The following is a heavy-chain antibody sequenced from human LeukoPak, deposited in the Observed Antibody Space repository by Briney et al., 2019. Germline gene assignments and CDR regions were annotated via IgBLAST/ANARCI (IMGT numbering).Heavy chain of an antibody. D-gene: IGHD3-22*01. Sequence: SETLSLTCTVSGGSISSGGYYWSWIRQHPGKGLEWIGYIYYSGSTYYNPSLKSRVTISVDTFKNQFSLKLSSVTAADTAVYYCATNRDSSGYYVDYWGQGTLVTVSS. J-gene: IGHJ4*02. CDR3: ATNRDSSGYYVDY. CDR2: IYYSGST. CDR1: GGSISSGGYY. V-gene: IGHV4-31*03.